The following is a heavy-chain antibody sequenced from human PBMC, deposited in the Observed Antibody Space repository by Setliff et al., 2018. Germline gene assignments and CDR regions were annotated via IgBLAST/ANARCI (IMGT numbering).Heavy chain of an antibody. D-gene: IGHD3-3*01. J-gene: IGHJ4*02. CDR2: IGRSGGST. CDR1: GFTFSSYE. V-gene: IGHV3-23*01. CDR3: AKESGFWSGLSLDN. Sequence: GGSLRLSCAASGFTFSSYEMNWVRQAPGKGLEWVSTIGRSGGSTYYADSVTGRFTISRDNSKNTLYLQINSLRVEDTALYYCAKESGFWSGLSLDNWGQGTLVTVSS.